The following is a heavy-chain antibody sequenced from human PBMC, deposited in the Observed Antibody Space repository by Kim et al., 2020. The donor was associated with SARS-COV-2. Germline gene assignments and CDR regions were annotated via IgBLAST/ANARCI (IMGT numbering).Heavy chain of an antibody. CDR2: IKQDGSEK. CDR3: ARDSGYSSSWQKIDY. D-gene: IGHD6-13*01. V-gene: IGHV3-7*03. Sequence: GGSLRLSCAASGFTFSSYWMSWVRQAPGKGLEWVANIKQDGSEKYYVDSVKGRFTISRDNAKNSLYLQMNSLRAEDTAVYYCARDSGYSSSWQKIDYWGQGTLVTVSS. CDR1: GFTFSSYW. J-gene: IGHJ4*02.